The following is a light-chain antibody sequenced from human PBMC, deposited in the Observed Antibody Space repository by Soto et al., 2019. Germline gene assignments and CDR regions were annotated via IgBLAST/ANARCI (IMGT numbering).Light chain of an antibody. V-gene: IGKV3D-20*02. CDR1: QSISSSY. CDR3: QQRHMWPIT. Sequence: EFVLTQSPGTLSLSPVERATLSCRASQSISSSYLGWYQQKPGQAPRLLVYGASSRASDVPDRFSGSGSGADFTLTISSLEPEDSAVYYCQQRHMWPITFGQGTRLEI. CDR2: GAS. J-gene: IGKJ5*01.